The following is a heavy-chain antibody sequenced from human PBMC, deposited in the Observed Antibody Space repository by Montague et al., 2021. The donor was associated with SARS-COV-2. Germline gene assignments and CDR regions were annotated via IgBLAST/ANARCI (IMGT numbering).Heavy chain of an antibody. Sequence: SETLSLTCTVSGDSISSSGYYWGWIRQPPGKGLEWIGSIYFSGSYYYNPSLKSRVTISVDTSKSQFSLRLSSVTSADTAVYYCARHRLRASVVAAPYYFDPWGQGTLVTVSS. CDR3: ARHRLRASVVAAPYYFDP. D-gene: IGHD6-6*01. J-gene: IGHJ5*02. CDR1: GDSISSSGYY. V-gene: IGHV4-39*01. CDR2: IYFSGSY.